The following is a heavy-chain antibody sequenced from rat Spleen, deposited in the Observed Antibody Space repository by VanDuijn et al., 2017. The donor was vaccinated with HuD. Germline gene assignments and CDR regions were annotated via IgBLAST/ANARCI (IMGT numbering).Heavy chain of an antibody. CDR2: ITNASGRT. Sequence: EVQLVESGGGLVQPGGSLKLSCVASGFTFNNYWMTWIRQVPGKGLEWVASITNASGRTYYPDSVKGRFTVSRDTAQNILYLQMNSLRSEDTATYYCAKDLDYGPDYWGQGVMVTVSS. J-gene: IGHJ2*01. CDR1: GFTFNNYW. D-gene: IGHD1-11*01. V-gene: IGHV5-31*01. CDR3: AKDLDYGPDY.